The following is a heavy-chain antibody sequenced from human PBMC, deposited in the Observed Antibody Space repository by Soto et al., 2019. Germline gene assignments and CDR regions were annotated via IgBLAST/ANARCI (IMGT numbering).Heavy chain of an antibody. J-gene: IGHJ6*02. CDR3: ARDHEKVVPAAIDYYYGMDV. CDR2: ISYDGSNK. CDR1: GFTFSSYA. D-gene: IGHD2-2*01. V-gene: IGHV3-30-3*01. Sequence: GGSLRLSCAASGFTFSSYAMHWVRQAPGKGLEWVAVISYDGSNKYYADSVKGRFTISRDNSKNTLYLQMNSLRAEDTAVYYCARDHEKVVPAAIDYYYGMDVWGQGTTVTVSS.